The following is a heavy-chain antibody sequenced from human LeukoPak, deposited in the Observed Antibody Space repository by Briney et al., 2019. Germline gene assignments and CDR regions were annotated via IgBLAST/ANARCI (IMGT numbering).Heavy chain of an antibody. CDR3: AKEFWRGSNTNYLDY. CDR2: IEYDGSNK. Sequence: GGSLRLSCAASAFTFSSYGLFWVRQAPGKGLEWAAFIEYDGSNKYYADSVKGRFTISRDNSKNTVYLQMNSLRPEDTAVYFCAKEFWRGSNTNYLDYWGQGTMVTVSS. J-gene: IGHJ4*02. CDR1: AFTFSSYG. V-gene: IGHV3-30*02. D-gene: IGHD3-3*01.